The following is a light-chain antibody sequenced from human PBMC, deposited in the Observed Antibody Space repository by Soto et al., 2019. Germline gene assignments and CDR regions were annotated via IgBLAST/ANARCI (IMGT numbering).Light chain of an antibody. CDR1: TSNIGNNP. J-gene: IGLJ3*02. CDR2: YDD. V-gene: IGLV1-36*01. CDR3: ATWDDSLNGHV. Sequence: QPVLTQPPSVSAAPRQRVSISCSGGTSNIGNNPVNWYQHLPGKPPKLVIYYDDLLPSGVSDRFSGSKSGTSVSLAISGLQSEDEGDYYCATWDDSLNGHVLGGGTKLTVL.